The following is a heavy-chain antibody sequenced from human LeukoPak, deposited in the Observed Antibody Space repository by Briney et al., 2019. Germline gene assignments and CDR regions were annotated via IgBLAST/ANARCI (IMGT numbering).Heavy chain of an antibody. V-gene: IGHV4-38-2*02. CDR1: GYSISSGYY. J-gene: IGHJ4*02. CDR3: ARRYSGSYPPRPFDY. D-gene: IGHD1-26*01. Sequence: SETLSLTCTVSGYSISSGYYWGWIRQPPGKGLEWIGSIYYSGSTYYNPSLKSRVTISVDTSKNQFSLKLSSVTAADTAVYYCARRYSGSYPPRPFDYWGQGTLVTVSS. CDR2: IYYSGST.